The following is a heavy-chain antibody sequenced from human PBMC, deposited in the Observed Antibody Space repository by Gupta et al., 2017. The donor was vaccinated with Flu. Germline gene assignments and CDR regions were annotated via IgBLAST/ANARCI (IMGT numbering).Heavy chain of an antibody. J-gene: IGHJ4*02. Sequence: VRQAPGQRLEWMGWINAGNGNTKYSQKFQGRVTITRDTSASTAYMERSSLRSEDTAVYYCATLCGGDCYSSDYWGQGTLVTVSS. CDR3: ATLCGGDCYSSDY. CDR2: INAGNGNT. V-gene: IGHV1-3*01. D-gene: IGHD2-21*01.